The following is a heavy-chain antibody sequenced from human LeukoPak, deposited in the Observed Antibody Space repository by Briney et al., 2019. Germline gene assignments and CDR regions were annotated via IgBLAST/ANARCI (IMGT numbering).Heavy chain of an antibody. CDR1: GGTFSSYA. CDR2: FIPIFGTA. Sequence: SVKVSCKASGGTFSSYAISWVRQAPGQGLEWMGGFIPIFGTANYAQKFQVRVTITSDESTSTAYMELRRLRSEATAVYYCARDRDYYDSSGPSGFDYWGQGTLVTVSS. CDR3: ARDRDYYDSSGPSGFDY. D-gene: IGHD3-22*01. J-gene: IGHJ4*02. V-gene: IGHV1-69*13.